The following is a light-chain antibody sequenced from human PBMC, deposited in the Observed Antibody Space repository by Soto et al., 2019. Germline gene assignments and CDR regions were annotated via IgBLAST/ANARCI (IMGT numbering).Light chain of an antibody. J-gene: IGKJ1*01. Sequence: VMTQSPATLSVSPGEGATLSCRASQSVSSKLAWYQQKPGQAPRLLIYGASTRATGIPARFSGSGSGTEFTLIISSLQSEDSAVYYCQQYNSWLWTFGQGTKVDIK. V-gene: IGKV3-15*01. CDR1: QSVSSK. CDR2: GAS. CDR3: QQYNSWLWT.